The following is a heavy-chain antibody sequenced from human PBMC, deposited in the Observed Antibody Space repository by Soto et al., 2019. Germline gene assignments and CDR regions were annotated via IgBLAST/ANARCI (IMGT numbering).Heavy chain of an antibody. CDR3: PRKTLLRGNPASARGGFDI. CDR1: GGTFSSYA. J-gene: IGHJ3*02. V-gene: IGHV1-69*01. D-gene: IGHD1-1*01. Sequence: QVQLVQSGAEVKQPGSSVKVSCKASGGTFSSYAISWVRQAPGQGLEWMGGIIPIFGTANYAQKFQGRVTLTADESTSTASMELSSLRSENTAVYSCPRKTLLRGNPASARGGFDIWGQGTMVTVSS. CDR2: IIPIFGTA.